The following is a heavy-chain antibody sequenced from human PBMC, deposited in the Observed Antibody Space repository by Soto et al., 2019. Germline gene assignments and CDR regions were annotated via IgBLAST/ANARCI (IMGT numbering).Heavy chain of an antibody. CDR2: MNPNSGNT. D-gene: IGHD3-10*01. CDR1: GYTFTSYD. J-gene: IGHJ4*02. V-gene: IGHV1-8*01. Sequence: QVQLVQSGAEVKKPGASVKVSCKASGYTFTSYDINWVRQATGQGLEWMGWMNPNSGNTGYAQKFQGRVTMTRNTARSAADMGLSSLRSEDTAVYYCARGGYGSGSYPLDYWGQGTLVTVSS. CDR3: ARGGYGSGSYPLDY.